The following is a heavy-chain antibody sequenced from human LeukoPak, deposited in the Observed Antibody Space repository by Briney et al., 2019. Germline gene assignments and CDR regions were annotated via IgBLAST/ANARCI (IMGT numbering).Heavy chain of an antibody. J-gene: IGHJ3*02. Sequence: PGGSLRLSCAASEFTFSSYWMRWVRQAPGKGLEWVANIKQDGSEKNYVDSVKGRFTISRDNAKNSMYLQMNSLRAEDTAVYYCAREGFAAASDIWGQGTMVTVSS. V-gene: IGHV3-7*01. CDR2: IKQDGSEK. CDR1: EFTFSSYW. CDR3: AREGFAAASDI. D-gene: IGHD6-25*01.